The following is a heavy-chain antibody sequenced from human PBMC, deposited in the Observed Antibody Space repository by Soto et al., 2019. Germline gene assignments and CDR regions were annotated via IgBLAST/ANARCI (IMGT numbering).Heavy chain of an antibody. J-gene: IGHJ3*02. CDR1: GGSISSTSYY. CDR2: IYYSGST. V-gene: IGHV4-39*01. D-gene: IGHD1-1*01. CDR3: ARQRLRAAFDI. Sequence: PSATLSLTCTVSGGSISSTSYYWGWNRQPPGKGLEWIGSIYYSGSTYYNPSLKSRVTISVDTSKNQFSLKLSSVTAADTAVYYCARQRLRAAFDIWGQGTMVTVSS.